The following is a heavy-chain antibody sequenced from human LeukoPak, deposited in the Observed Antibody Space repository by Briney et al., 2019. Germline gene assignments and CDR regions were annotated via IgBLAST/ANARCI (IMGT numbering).Heavy chain of an antibody. CDR1: GGSFSGYY. CDR3: ARGGSGDDSSGYHNWFDP. V-gene: IGHV4-34*01. D-gene: IGHD3-22*01. CDR2: INHSGST. J-gene: IGHJ5*02. Sequence: SETLSLTCAVYGGSFSGYYWSWIRQPPGKGLEWIGEINHSGSTNYNPSLKSRVTISLDTSKNQFSLKLTSVTAADTAVYYCARGGSGDDSSGYHNWFDPWGQGTLVTVSS.